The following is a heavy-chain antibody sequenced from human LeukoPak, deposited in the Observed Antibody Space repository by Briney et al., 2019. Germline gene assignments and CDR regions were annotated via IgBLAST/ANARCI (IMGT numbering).Heavy chain of an antibody. CDR2: IYYSGST. CDR1: GGSISSYY. D-gene: IGHD3-22*01. CDR3: ARSSGYSSPDAFDI. Sequence: PSETLSLTCTVSGGSISSYYWSWIRQPPGKGLERIGYIYYSGSTNYNPSLKSRVTISVDTSKNQFSLKLSSVTAADTAVYYCARSSGYSSPDAFDIWGQGTMVTVSS. V-gene: IGHV4-59*08. J-gene: IGHJ3*02.